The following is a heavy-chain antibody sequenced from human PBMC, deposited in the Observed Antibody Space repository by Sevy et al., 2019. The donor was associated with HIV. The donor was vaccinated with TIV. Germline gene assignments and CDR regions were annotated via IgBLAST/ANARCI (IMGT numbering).Heavy chain of an antibody. Sequence: ASVTVSCKASGYTFTSYAMHWVRQAPGQRLEWMGWINAGNGNTKYSQKFQGRVTITRDTSASTAYMELSSLRSEDTAVYYCARGGWRYYGSGSYYYYYGMDVWGQGTTVTVSS. V-gene: IGHV1-3*01. CDR3: ARGGWRYYGSGSYYYYYGMDV. CDR2: INAGNGNT. D-gene: IGHD3-10*01. CDR1: GYTFTSYA. J-gene: IGHJ6*02.